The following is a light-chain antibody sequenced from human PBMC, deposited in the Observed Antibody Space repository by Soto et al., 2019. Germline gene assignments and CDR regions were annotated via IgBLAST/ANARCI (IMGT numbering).Light chain of an antibody. CDR1: QSVSAW. CDR2: DAS. Sequence: DIQMTQSPSTLSASVGDRVTISCRASQSVSAWLAWYQQKPGKAPKLLISDASSLKSGVPSRFSGSGYGTEFTLTISSLQPEDFATYYCQQHNSFPRSFGQGTKLEIK. CDR3: QQHNSFPRS. J-gene: IGKJ2*01. V-gene: IGKV1-5*01.